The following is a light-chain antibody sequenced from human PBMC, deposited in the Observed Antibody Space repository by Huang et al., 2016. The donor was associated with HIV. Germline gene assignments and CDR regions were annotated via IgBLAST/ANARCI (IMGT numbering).Light chain of an antibody. J-gene: IGKJ1*01. CDR3: MQGTHWPPGT. Sequence: DVVMTQSPLSLPVTLGQPASISCRSSQSLVHSDGNTYLNWFQQRPGQSPRRLIYKVANRDSGVPDRVSGRGAGTDCTMKSSRVEAEEVGVYYCMQGTHWPPGTFGQGTKVEIK. CDR1: QSLVHSDGNTY. V-gene: IGKV2-30*02. CDR2: KVA.